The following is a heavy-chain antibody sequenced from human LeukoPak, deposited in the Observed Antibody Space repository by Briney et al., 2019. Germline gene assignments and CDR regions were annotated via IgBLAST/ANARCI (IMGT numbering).Heavy chain of an antibody. D-gene: IGHD6-19*01. CDR1: GFTFSSYE. Sequence: PGGSLRLSCAASGFTFSSYEMNWVRQAPGKGLEWVSSISSSSSYIYYADSVKGRFTISRDNAKNSLYLQMNSLRAEDTAVYYCARELWGIAVAGIYWGQGTLVTVSS. CDR3: ARELWGIAVAGIY. J-gene: IGHJ4*02. V-gene: IGHV3-21*01. CDR2: ISSSSSYI.